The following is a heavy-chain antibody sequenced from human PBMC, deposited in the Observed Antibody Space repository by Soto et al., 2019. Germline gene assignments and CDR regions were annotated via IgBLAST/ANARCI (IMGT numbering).Heavy chain of an antibody. Sequence: GGSLRLSCTASGFTFGDYAMSWVRQAPGKGLEWVSVIYSGGSTYYADSVEGRFTISRHDSKNTLYLQMNSLRAEDTAVYYCARSTGPDAFDIWGQGTMVTVSS. CDR1: GFTFGDYA. CDR3: ARSTGPDAFDI. D-gene: IGHD1-1*01. J-gene: IGHJ3*02. V-gene: IGHV3-53*04. CDR2: IYSGGST.